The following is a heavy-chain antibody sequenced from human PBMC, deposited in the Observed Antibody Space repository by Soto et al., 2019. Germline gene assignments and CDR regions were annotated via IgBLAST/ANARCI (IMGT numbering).Heavy chain of an antibody. Sequence: ETLSLTCTVSGGSVSNSYWGWIRQPPGKGLEWVAYVYYSGSTNYNPSLGSRVTISVDKSKNQFSLRMTSVTGADTAVYYCARGRSHEWELLVQYFDYWGQGTLVTVSS. J-gene: IGHJ4*02. CDR2: VYYSGST. CDR3: ARGRSHEWELLVQYFDY. D-gene: IGHD1-26*01. CDR1: GGSVSNSY. V-gene: IGHV4-59*02.